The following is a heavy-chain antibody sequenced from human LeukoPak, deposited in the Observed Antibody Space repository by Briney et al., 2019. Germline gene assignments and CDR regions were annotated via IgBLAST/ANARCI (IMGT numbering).Heavy chain of an antibody. D-gene: IGHD3-10*01. J-gene: IGHJ6*02. CDR3: ARPMVPGVVEYSGLDV. CDR1: GFTFSDHY. CDR2: ISNVGTYT. V-gene: IGHV3-11*03. Sequence: NPGGSLRLSCAASGFTFSDHYMSWIRQAPGKGLEWISHISNVGTYTNYADSVKGRFTISRDNAKNSVYLQMISLRPEDTAVYYCARPMVPGVVEYSGLDVWGQGTTVIVSS.